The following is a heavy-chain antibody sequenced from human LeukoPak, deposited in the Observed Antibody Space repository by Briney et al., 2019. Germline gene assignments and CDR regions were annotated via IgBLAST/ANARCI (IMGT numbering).Heavy chain of an antibody. CDR1: GGSISSSY. Sequence: SETLSLTCTVSGGSISSSYWSWIRQPPGKGLEWIGSIYYSGSTYYNPSLKSRVTISVDTSKNQFSLKLSSVTAADTAVYYCARGNKSGSYWGNWFDPWGQGTLVTVSS. D-gene: IGHD1-26*01. CDR2: IYYSGST. CDR3: ARGNKSGSYWGNWFDP. V-gene: IGHV4-59*12. J-gene: IGHJ5*02.